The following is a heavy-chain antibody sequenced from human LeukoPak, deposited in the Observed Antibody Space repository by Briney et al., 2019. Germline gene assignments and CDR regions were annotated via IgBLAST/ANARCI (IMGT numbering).Heavy chain of an antibody. V-gene: IGHV3-21*01. Sequence: GGSLRLSCAASGFTFSSYSMNWVRQAPGKGLEWVSFISSSSSYIYYADSVKGRSTISRDNAKNSLYLQMNSLRAEDTAVYYCARADGGYGQRGDFDDWGQGTLVTVSS. CDR1: GFTFSSYS. CDR2: ISSSSSYI. D-gene: IGHD5-12*01. J-gene: IGHJ4*02. CDR3: ARADGGYGQRGDFDD.